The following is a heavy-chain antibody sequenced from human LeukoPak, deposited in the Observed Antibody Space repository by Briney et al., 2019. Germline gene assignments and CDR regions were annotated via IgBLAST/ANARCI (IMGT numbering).Heavy chain of an antibody. CDR3: ARRSFGDSAFDI. CDR1: GGSISSSGYY. CDR2: IYSSGST. D-gene: IGHD4-17*01. J-gene: IGHJ3*02. V-gene: IGHV4-39*01. Sequence: KTSETLSLTCTVSGGSISSSGYYRGWIRQPPGKGPEWIGSIYSSGSTYYNPSLKSRVTISVDTSKNQFSLKLNSVTAADTAVYYCARRSFGDSAFDIWGQGTMVIVSS.